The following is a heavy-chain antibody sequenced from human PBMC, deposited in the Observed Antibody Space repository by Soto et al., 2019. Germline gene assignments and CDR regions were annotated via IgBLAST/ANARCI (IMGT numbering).Heavy chain of an antibody. CDR3: AKDLTRQLAYWLDP. V-gene: IGHV1-2*02. Sequence: ASVKVSCKASGFSFTGYYIHWLRQAPGQGLEWMGWINAHSGGTEYAQKFQGRVTLTRDTSIATACLTLTSLTSDDTALYYCAKDLTRQLAYWLDPWGQGTQVTVSS. J-gene: IGHJ5*02. CDR1: GFSFTGYY. D-gene: IGHD6-6*01. CDR2: INAHSGGT.